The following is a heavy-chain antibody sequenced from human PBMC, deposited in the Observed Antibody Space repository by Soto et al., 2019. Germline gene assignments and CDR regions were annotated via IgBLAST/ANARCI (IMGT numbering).Heavy chain of an antibody. Sequence: QVQLVESGGGVVQPGRSLRLSCAASGFTFSSYAMHWVRQAPGKGLEWVAVISYDGSNKYYADSVKGRFTISRDNSKNTLYLQMNSLRAEDTAVYYCARDGEYCSSTSCYVDYWGQGTLVTVSS. J-gene: IGHJ4*02. D-gene: IGHD2-2*01. CDR3: ARDGEYCSSTSCYVDY. V-gene: IGHV3-30-3*01. CDR2: ISYDGSNK. CDR1: GFTFSSYA.